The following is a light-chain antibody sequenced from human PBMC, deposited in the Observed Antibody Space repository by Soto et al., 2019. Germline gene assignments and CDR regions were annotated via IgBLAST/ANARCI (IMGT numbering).Light chain of an antibody. CDR3: GTWDSSLSAVV. CDR1: SSNIGNNY. V-gene: IGLV1-51*01. Sequence: QSVLTQPPSVSAVPGQKVTISCSGSSSNIGNNYVSWYQQLPETAPKLLIYDNNKRPSGIPDRFSGSKSDTSATLGITGLQTGDEADYYCGTWDSSLSAVVFGGGTKVTVL. J-gene: IGLJ2*01. CDR2: DNN.